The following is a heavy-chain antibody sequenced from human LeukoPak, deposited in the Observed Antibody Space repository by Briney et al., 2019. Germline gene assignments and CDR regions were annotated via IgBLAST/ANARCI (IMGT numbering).Heavy chain of an antibody. V-gene: IGHV1-2*06. CDR1: GYTLTDYY. D-gene: IGHD3-22*01. CDR3: ARVVYYESSGYYEY. J-gene: IGHJ4*02. CDR2: INPNSGGT. Sequence: ASVKVSCKASGYTLTDYYMHWVRQAPGQGLEWMGRINPNSGGTNYAQKFQGRVTMTRDTSISTVYMELSRLRSDDTAVYYCARVVYYESSGYYEYWGQGTLVTVPS.